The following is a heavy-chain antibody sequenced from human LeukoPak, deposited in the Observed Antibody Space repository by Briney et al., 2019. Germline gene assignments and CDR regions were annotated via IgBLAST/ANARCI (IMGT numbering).Heavy chain of an antibody. CDR1: GFTFSNYL. CDR3: ARDLNEKVLWVRAPDY. D-gene: IGHD1-1*01. J-gene: IGHJ4*02. CDR2: ISYDGSKK. Sequence: GGSLRLSCADSGFTFSNYLIHWVRQAPGKGLEWVADISYDGSKKNYVGSVKGRFTISRDNFNNKVYLQMTSLTADDTAVYFCARDLNEKVLWVRAPDYWGQGTLVIVSS. V-gene: IGHV3-30*04.